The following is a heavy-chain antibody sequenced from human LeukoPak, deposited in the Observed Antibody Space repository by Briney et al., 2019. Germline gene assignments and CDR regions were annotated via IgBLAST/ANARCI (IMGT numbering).Heavy chain of an antibody. D-gene: IGHD2-21*02. CDR3: ARAVSGDCGGDCYSLDY. J-gene: IGHJ4*02. CDR2: IYYSGST. V-gene: IGHV4-39*07. CDR1: GYSISSSSYY. Sequence: SETLSLTCTVSGYSISSSSYYWGWIRQPPGKGLEWIGSIYYSGSTYYNPSLKSRVTISVDTSKNQVSLKLSSVTAADTAVYYCARAVSGDCGGDCYSLDYWGQGTLVTVSS.